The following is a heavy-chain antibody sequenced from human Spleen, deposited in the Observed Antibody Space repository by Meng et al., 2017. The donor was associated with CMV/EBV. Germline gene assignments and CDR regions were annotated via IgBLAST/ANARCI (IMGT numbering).Heavy chain of an antibody. V-gene: IGHV1-2*02. CDR1: GYTFIGYF. Sequence: KASGYTFIGYFMNWVRQAPGQGLEWMGWINPKNGVTHFSEKFQGRVTMTRDTSITTVYMEIIGLRSDDTAVYYCATSGVEAMVEADFWGQGTLVTVSS. D-gene: IGHD4/OR15-4a*01. CDR2: INPKNGVT. J-gene: IGHJ4*02. CDR3: ATSGVEAMVEADF.